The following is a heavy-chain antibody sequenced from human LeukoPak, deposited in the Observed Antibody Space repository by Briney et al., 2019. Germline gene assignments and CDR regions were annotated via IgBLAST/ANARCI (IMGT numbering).Heavy chain of an antibody. J-gene: IGHJ4*02. CDR3: ARERNDYSGSYFDY. D-gene: IGHD1-26*01. V-gene: IGHV4-61*02. Sequence: SETLSLTCTVSGGSISSSSYYWGWVRQPAGKGLEWIGRIDISGSTYYNPSLKSRVTISVDTSKNQFSLKLNSVTAADTAVYYCARERNDYSGSYFDYWGQGTLVTVSS. CDR2: IDISGST. CDR1: GGSISSSSYY.